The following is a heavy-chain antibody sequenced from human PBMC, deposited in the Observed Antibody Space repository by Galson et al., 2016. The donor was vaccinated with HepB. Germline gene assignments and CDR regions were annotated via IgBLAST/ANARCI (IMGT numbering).Heavy chain of an antibody. CDR3: AKFQYSRIGVVAMDV. D-gene: IGHD2-21*01. Sequence: SETLSLTCSVSGGSISSSSYYGGWIRQPPGKGLEWIGSMYHSGSTHYNPSLKSRVIISVDASKNQISLKLSSVTAADTAVYYCAKFQYSRIGVVAMDVWGQGTTVTVSS. V-gene: IGHV4-39*01. CDR1: GGSISSSSYY. J-gene: IGHJ6*02. CDR2: MYHSGST.